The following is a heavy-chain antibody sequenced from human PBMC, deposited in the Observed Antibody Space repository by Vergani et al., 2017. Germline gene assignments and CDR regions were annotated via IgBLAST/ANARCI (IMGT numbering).Heavy chain of an antibody. D-gene: IGHD3-10*01. CDR3: ARCDICYGSGKGFDP. Sequence: QVQLPESGPGLVKPSGTLSLTCAVSGGSISSSNWWSWVRQPPGKGLEWIGEIYHSGSTNYNPSLKSRVTISVDKSKNQFSLKLSSVTAADTAGYYCARCDICYGSGKGFDPWGQGTLVTVSS. V-gene: IGHV4-4*02. CDR1: GGSISSSNW. J-gene: IGHJ5*02. CDR2: IYHSGST.